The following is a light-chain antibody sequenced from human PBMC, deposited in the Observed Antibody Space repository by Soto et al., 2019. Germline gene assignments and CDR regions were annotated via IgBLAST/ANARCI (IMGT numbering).Light chain of an antibody. J-gene: IGLJ2*01. V-gene: IGLV2-11*01. CDR2: DVS. CDR1: SSDVGGYNY. CDR3: CSYAGSYTVV. Sequence: QSVLTQPRSVSGSPGQSVTISCTGTSSDVGGYNYVSWYQQHPGKAPKLMIYDVSERPSGVPDRFSGSKSGNTASLTISGLQAEDEADYSCCSYAGSYTVVFGGGTKLTVL.